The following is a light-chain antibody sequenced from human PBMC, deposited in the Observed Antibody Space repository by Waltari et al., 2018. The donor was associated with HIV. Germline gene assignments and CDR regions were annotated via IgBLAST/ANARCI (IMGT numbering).Light chain of an antibody. CDR3: VLYMGSGIGV. Sequence: QTVVTQEPSFSVSPGGTVTLTCGLSSGSVSTSYYHSWYQQTPGQAPRTLFYSTNTRSSGVPDRFSGSILGNKAALTITGAQADDESDYYCVLYMGSGIGVFGGGTKLTVL. J-gene: IGLJ3*02. CDR1: SGSVSTSYY. CDR2: STN. V-gene: IGLV8-61*01.